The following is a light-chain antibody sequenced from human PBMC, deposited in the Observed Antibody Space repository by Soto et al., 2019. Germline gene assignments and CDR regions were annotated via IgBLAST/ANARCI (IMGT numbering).Light chain of an antibody. CDR1: ISDVGGYNY. Sequence: QSALTQPASVSGSPGQSIPISCTGTISDVGGYNYVYCYQQHPGKAPKLMSYDVSNRPSGVSNRFSGSKSGNTASLTISGLQAEDEADYYCSSYTSSSTSVVFGGGTKVTVL. J-gene: IGLJ2*01. V-gene: IGLV2-14*01. CDR2: DVS. CDR3: SSYTSSSTSVV.